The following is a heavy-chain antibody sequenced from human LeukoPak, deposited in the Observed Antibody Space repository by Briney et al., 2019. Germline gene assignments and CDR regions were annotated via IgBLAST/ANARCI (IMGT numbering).Heavy chain of an antibody. D-gene: IGHD6-19*01. V-gene: IGHV4-61*02. CDR2: IYTSGRT. J-gene: IGHJ4*02. Sequence: SETLSLTCTVSGGSISSGSYHWSWIRQPAGKGREGIGRIYTSGRTNYNPSLKSRVTISVDTSKNKFSLNLTSVTAADTAVYYCAKGDHGSGWYGVGPWRPYYFDYWGQGTLVTVSS. CDR3: AKGDHGSGWYGVGPWRPYYFDY. CDR1: GGSISSGSYH.